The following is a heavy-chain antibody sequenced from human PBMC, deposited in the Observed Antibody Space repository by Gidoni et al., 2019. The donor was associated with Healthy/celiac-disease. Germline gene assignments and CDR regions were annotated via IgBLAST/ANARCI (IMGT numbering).Heavy chain of an antibody. D-gene: IGHD3-3*01. V-gene: IGHV1-69*01. CDR3: ARARRFLEELQRLYGMDV. Sequence: QLQLVQSGAEVKQPGSSVKVSCKASGVPFSSYARAWGRQAPGQGLEWMGGIIPIFGTANYEQKFQGRVTITADESTSTAYMELSSLRSEDTAVYYCARARRFLEELQRLYGMDVWGQGTTVTVSS. CDR2: IIPIFGTA. CDR1: GVPFSSYA. J-gene: IGHJ6*02.